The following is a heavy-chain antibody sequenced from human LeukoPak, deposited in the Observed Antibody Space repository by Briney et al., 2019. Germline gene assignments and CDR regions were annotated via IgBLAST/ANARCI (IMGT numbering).Heavy chain of an antibody. J-gene: IGHJ6*04. Sequence: SVKVSCKASGGTFSSYTISWVRQAPGQGLEWMGGIIPLFGTPDYAQKFQDRLTITADKSTSTAYMELSSLRSEDTAVYYCASATLRCSGGSCYEMDVWGKGTTVTVSP. CDR2: IIPLFGTP. V-gene: IGHV1-69*06. D-gene: IGHD2-15*01. CDR3: ASATLRCSGGSCYEMDV. CDR1: GGTFSSYT.